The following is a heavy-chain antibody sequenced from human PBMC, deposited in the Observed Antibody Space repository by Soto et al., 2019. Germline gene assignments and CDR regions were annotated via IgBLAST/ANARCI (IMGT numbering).Heavy chain of an antibody. Sequence: GASVKVSCKASGYTFTGYYMHWVRQAPGQGLEWMGWINPNSGGTNYAQKFQGWATMTRDTSISTAYMELSRLRSDDTAVYYCARVGDFWSGYYPTDYYYGMDVWGQGTTVTVSS. D-gene: IGHD3-3*01. V-gene: IGHV1-2*04. CDR1: GYTFTGYY. J-gene: IGHJ6*02. CDR3: ARVGDFWSGYYPTDYYYGMDV. CDR2: INPNSGGT.